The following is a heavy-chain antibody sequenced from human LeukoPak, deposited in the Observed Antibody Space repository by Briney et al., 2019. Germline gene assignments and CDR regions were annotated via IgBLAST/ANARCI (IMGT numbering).Heavy chain of an antibody. CDR3: AMVVSTVVIHNWFDP. D-gene: IGHD4-23*01. V-gene: IGHV4-39*07. J-gene: IGHJ5*02. Sequence: SETLSLTCTVSSGSISTSNYYWGWVRQPPGKALEWIGNIFYSGSTYYSPSLKSRVTISVDTSKNQFSLKLSSVTAADTAVYYCAMVVSTVVIHNWFDPWGQGTLVTVSS. CDR1: SGSISTSNYY. CDR2: IFYSGST.